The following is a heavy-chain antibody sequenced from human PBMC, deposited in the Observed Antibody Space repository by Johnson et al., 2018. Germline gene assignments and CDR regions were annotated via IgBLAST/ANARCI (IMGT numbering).Heavy chain of an antibody. CDR3: AREGRWLQSEFDY. V-gene: IGHV3-33*01. CDR2: IRYEGSNK. J-gene: IGHJ4*02. D-gene: IGHD5-24*01. Sequence: QVQLVQSGGGVVQXGRSLSLSCAASGFTFSGFGMHWVRQAPGKGLEWVAFIRYEGSNKYYANTVKGRFTISRDNPKNTVSLQMNSLRGADTAVYYCAREGRWLQSEFDYWGQGTLVTVSS. CDR1: GFTFSGFG.